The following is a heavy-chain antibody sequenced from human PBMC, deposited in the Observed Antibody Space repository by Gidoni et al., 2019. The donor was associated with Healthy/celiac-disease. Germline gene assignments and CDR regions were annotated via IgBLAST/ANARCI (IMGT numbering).Heavy chain of an antibody. CDR2: IYTSGST. CDR3: AREIAAAGTQYYYYYYGMDV. V-gene: IGHV4-4*07. D-gene: IGHD6-13*01. J-gene: IGHJ6*02. Sequence: QVQLQESGPGLVKPSEPLSLTCTVSGGSIRSYYWSWIRQPAGKGLEWIGRIYTSGSTNYNPSLKSRVTMSVDTSKNQFSLKLSSVTAADTAVYYCAREIAAAGTQYYYYYYGMDVWGQGTTVTVSS. CDR1: GGSIRSYY.